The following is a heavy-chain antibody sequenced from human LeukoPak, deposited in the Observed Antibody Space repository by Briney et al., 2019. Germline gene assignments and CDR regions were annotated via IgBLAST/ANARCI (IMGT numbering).Heavy chain of an antibody. CDR1: GYTFTGYY. Sequence: GASVKVSCKASGYTFTGYYMHWVRQAPGQGLEWMGWINPNSGGTNYAQKFQGRVTMTRDTSISTAYMELSRLRSDDTAVYYCAKHSGSLLASAGFDPWGQGTLVTASS. V-gene: IGHV1-2*02. CDR2: INPNSGGT. J-gene: IGHJ5*02. CDR3: AKHSGSLLASAGFDP. D-gene: IGHD1-26*01.